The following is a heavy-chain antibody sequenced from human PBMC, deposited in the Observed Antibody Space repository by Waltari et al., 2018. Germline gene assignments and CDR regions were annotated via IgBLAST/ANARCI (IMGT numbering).Heavy chain of an antibody. Sequence: QVQLVQSGAEVKKPGSSVKVSCKASGGTFSSYAISWVRQAHGQGLEWMGRIIPIFGTANYAQKFQGRVTITADESTSTAYMELSSLRSEDTAVYYCAREGYCSGGSCYSTWFDPWGQGTLVTVSS. CDR1: GGTFSSYA. J-gene: IGHJ5*02. D-gene: IGHD2-15*01. CDR3: AREGYCSGGSCYSTWFDP. CDR2: IIPIFGTA. V-gene: IGHV1-69*15.